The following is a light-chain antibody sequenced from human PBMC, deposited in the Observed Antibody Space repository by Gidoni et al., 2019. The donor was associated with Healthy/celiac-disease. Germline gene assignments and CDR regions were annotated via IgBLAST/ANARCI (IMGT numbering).Light chain of an antibody. Sequence: ELTQPPSVSVSPGQTASITCAGDKLGYKYACWYQQKPGQSPVLVIYQDSKRPSGIPERFSGSNSGNTATLTISGTQAMDEADYYCQACDSSTHVVFGGGTKLTVL. J-gene: IGLJ2*01. CDR2: QDS. CDR1: KLGYKY. CDR3: QACDSSTHVV. V-gene: IGLV3-1*01.